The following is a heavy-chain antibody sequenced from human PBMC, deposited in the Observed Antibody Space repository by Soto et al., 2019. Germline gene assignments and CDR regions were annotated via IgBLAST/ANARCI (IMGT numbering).Heavy chain of an antibody. CDR3: AKDGWGSDYFDY. CDR1: GFTFSSYA. Sequence: PGVSLRLSCAASGFTFSSYAMSWVRQAPGKGLEWVSAISGSGGSTYYADSVKGRFTISRDNSKNTLYLQMNSLRAEDTAVYYCAKDGWGSDYFDYRGKGTLVTVSS. CDR2: ISGSGGST. V-gene: IGHV3-23*01. J-gene: IGHJ4*02. D-gene: IGHD6-19*01.